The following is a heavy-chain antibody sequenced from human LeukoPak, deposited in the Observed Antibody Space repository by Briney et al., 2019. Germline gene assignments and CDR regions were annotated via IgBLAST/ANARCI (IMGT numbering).Heavy chain of an antibody. V-gene: IGHV3-74*01. Sequence: GGSLRPSCAASGFTFSSYWMHWVRQPSGKGLVWVSRIKSDGSTNYADSVKGRFTISRDNAKNTVSLQMNSLRAEDTGVYYCARAPSEIGGYYPEYFRHWGQGTLVTVSS. D-gene: IGHD3-22*01. CDR1: GFTFSSYW. CDR3: ARAPSEIGGYYPEYFRH. J-gene: IGHJ1*01. CDR2: IKSDGST.